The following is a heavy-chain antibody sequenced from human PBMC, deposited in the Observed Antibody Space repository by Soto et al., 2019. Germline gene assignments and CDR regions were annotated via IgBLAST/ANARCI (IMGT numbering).Heavy chain of an antibody. V-gene: IGHV1-18*04. J-gene: IGHJ5*02. CDR2: ISNYNGDT. CDR1: GYTFTRYS. D-gene: IGHD6-19*01. CDR3: ARGDSTGSPTGWFDP. Sequence: QVQLVQSGAEVKKPGASVQVSCKASGYTFTRYSINWVRQAPGQGLEWVGWISNYNGDTKYAQKFQGRVTLTTDTSPTTTYMDLRSLTSDDTAVYFCARGDSTGSPTGWFDPWGQGTLVTVSS.